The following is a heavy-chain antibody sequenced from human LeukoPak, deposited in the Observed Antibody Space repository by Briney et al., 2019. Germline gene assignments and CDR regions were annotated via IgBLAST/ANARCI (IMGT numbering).Heavy chain of an antibody. CDR2: ISSSGTTI. D-gene: IGHD3-10*01. V-gene: IGHV3-11*01. Sequence: GGSLRLSCAASGFTFSDYHMSWIRQAPGKGLEWISYISSSGTTIYHADSVKGRFTISRDNAKDSLYLQMNSLRADDAAIYYCARVISGTYGLDYWGQGTLVTVCS. CDR1: GFTFSDYH. CDR3: ARVISGTYGLDY. J-gene: IGHJ4*02.